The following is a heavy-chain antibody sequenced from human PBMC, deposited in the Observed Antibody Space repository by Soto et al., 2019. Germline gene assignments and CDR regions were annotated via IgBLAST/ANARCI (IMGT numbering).Heavy chain of an antibody. CDR2: ISYDGSNK. V-gene: IGHV3-30*03. Sequence: GGSLRLSCAASGFTFSSYGMHWVRQAPGKGLEWVAVISYDGSNKYYADSVKGRFTISRDNSKNTLYLQMNSLKTEDTAVYYCTTEFYRYSGYDLHFDYWGQGTLVTVSS. D-gene: IGHD5-12*01. CDR1: GFTFSSYG. J-gene: IGHJ4*02. CDR3: TTEFYRYSGYDLHFDY.